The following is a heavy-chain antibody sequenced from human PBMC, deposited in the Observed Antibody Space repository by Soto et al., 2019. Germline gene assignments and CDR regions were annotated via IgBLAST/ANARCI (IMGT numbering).Heavy chain of an antibody. D-gene: IGHD6-19*01. V-gene: IGHV3-23*01. CDR2: ITDSGYTA. CDR3: AKNGQWLATPPEA. J-gene: IGHJ4*02. CDR1: GFIFRSYG. Sequence: GGSLRLSCAASGFIFRSYGMYWIRQAPGKGLEWVASITDSGYTASYAETVEGRFTVSRDNSKNKLHLQMNDLRAEDTATYYCAKNGQWLATPPEAWGQGTLVTVSS.